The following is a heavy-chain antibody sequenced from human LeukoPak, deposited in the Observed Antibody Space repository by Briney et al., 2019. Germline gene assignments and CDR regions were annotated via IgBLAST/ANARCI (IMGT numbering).Heavy chain of an antibody. J-gene: IGHJ6*03. Sequence: PSETLSLTCTVSGGSISGYFWTWIRQPPGKGLEWIGYIYYSGSTNYSPSLKSRATISVDTSKNQFSLKLSSVTAADTAVYYCARRYYSSGYYYYYMDVWGKGTTVTVSS. CDR2: IYYSGST. D-gene: IGHD3-22*01. V-gene: IGHV4-59*08. CDR3: ARRYYSSGYYYYYMDV. CDR1: GGSISGYF.